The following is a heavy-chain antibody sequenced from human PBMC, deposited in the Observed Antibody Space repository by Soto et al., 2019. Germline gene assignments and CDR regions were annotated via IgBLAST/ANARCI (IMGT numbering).Heavy chain of an antibody. V-gene: IGHV1-69*10. CDR2: VIPILGTT. Sequence: GSSVKVSCKASGGTITNYGISWVRQAPGQGLEWLGGVIPILGTTNYAQRFQGRVTITADKSTSTAYMDLRSLRSDDTAIYYCVRDRRGLTISGVRSEDRLGPWGQGTLVTVSS. J-gene: IGHJ5*02. CDR1: GGTITNYG. CDR3: VRDRRGLTISGVRSEDRLGP. D-gene: IGHD3-3*01.